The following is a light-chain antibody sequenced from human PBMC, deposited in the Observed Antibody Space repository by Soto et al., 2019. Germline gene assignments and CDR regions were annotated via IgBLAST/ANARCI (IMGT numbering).Light chain of an antibody. V-gene: IGKV1-5*01. Sequence: DIQMTQSPSTLSASVGDRVTITWRASQSISSWLAWYQQKPGKAPKLLIYDASSLESGVPSRFSGSGSGTVFTLTISSLQPDDFATYYCQQYNSYSLFGGGTKVDIK. CDR2: DAS. J-gene: IGKJ4*01. CDR1: QSISSW. CDR3: QQYNSYSL.